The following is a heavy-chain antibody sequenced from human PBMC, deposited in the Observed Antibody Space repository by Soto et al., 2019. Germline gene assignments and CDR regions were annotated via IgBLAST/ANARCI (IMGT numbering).Heavy chain of an antibody. D-gene: IGHD2-2*01. V-gene: IGHV5-10-1*01. CDR3: ASSPRGYCSSTSCRELGNYYGMDV. CDR2: IDPSDSYT. CDR1: GYSFTSYW. J-gene: IGHJ6*02. Sequence: EVQLVQSGAEVKKPGESLRISCKGSGYSFTSYWISWVRQMPGKGLEWMGRIDPSDSYTNYSPSFQGHVTISADKSISTAYLHWSSLKASDTAMYYCASSPRGYCSSTSCRELGNYYGMDVWGQGTTVTVSS.